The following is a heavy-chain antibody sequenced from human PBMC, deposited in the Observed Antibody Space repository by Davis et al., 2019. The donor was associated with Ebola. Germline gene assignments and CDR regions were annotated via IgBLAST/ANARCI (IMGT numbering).Heavy chain of an antibody. CDR3: ARDSSSWDNWFDP. D-gene: IGHD6-13*01. Sequence: GESLKISCAASGFTFSSYAMSWIRQAPGKGLEWVSYISSRGSTIYYADSVKGRFTISRDNAKNSLYLQMNSLRAEDTAVYYCARDSSSWDNWFDPWGQGTLVTVSS. V-gene: IGHV3-11*01. CDR2: ISSRGSTI. J-gene: IGHJ5*02. CDR1: GFTFSSYA.